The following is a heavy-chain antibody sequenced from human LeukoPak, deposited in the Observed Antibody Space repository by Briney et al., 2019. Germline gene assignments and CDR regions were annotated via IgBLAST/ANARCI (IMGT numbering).Heavy chain of an antibody. CDR3: ARDQAIVVVDSGDWFDP. J-gene: IGHJ5*02. V-gene: IGHV3-21*01. CDR1: GFTFSTYS. D-gene: IGHD2-15*01. CDR2: ISSSSSYI. Sequence: GGSLRLSCAASGFTFSTYSMNWVRQAPGKGLEWVSSISSSSSYIYYADSVKGRFTISRDNAKNSLYLQMNSLRAEDTAVCYCARDQAIVVVDSGDWFDPWGQGTLVTVSS.